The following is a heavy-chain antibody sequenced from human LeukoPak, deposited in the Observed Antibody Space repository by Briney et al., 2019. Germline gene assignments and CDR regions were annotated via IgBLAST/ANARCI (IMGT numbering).Heavy chain of an antibody. CDR3: SRNGLVDFDY. CDR2: IRRRAYGGAA. J-gene: IGHJ4*02. Sequence: GQSLRLSCTTSVFAFDDFAMSWVRQPAGKGLEWVGFIRRRAYGGAAEYAASVKGRFIISRDDSKGIAFLQMNSLKTEDTAVYYCSRNGLVDFDYWGQGSRVIVSP. CDR1: VFAFDDFA. V-gene: IGHV3-49*04.